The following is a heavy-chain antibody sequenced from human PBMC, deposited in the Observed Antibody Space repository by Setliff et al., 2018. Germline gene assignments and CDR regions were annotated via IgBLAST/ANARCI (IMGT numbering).Heavy chain of an antibody. CDR2: IYTSGST. CDR1: GGSISNYY. D-gene: IGHD1-26*01. J-gene: IGHJ3*02. V-gene: IGHV4-4*07. CDR3: ARKGISALSGAFDM. Sequence: PSETLSLTCTVSGGSISNYYWSWIRQPAGKGLEWIGRIYTSGSTNYNPSLKSRVTMSVDTSKNQFSLKLSSVTAADTAVYYCARKGISALSGAFDMWGQRTMVTVSS.